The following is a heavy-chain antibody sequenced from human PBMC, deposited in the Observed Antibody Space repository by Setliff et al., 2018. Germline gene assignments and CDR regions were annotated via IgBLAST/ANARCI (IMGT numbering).Heavy chain of an antibody. D-gene: IGHD3-16*02. J-gene: IGHJ4*02. CDR1: GGSFSTYF. CDR3: ARDPGFRSGTWSLDV. V-gene: IGHV4-34*01. Sequence: SETLSLTCAVYGGSFSTYFWSWIRQPPGKGLEWIGEISHSGSANYNPSLKSRVTMSVDTSKNHFSLTVTSVTAADAAMYFCARDPGFRSGTWSLDVWGQGTQVTVSS. CDR2: ISHSGSA.